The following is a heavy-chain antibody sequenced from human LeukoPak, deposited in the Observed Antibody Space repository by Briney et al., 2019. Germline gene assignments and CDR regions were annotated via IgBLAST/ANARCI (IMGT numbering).Heavy chain of an antibody. CDR3: ARGITMVRGVINYYYYYGMDV. D-gene: IGHD3-10*01. Sequence: ASVKVSCKASGYTFTSYYMHWVRQAPGQGLEWMGIINPSSGSTSYAQKFQGRVTMTGDTSTSTVYMELSSLRSEDTAVYYCARGITMVRGVINYYYYYGMDVWGQGTTVTVSS. J-gene: IGHJ6*02. CDR1: GYTFTSYY. CDR2: INPSSGST. V-gene: IGHV1-46*01.